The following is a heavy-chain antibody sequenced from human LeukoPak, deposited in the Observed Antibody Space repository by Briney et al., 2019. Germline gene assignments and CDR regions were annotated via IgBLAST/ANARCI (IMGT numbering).Heavy chain of an antibody. J-gene: IGHJ6*02. Sequence: SETLSLTCTVSGGSINSYYWSWIRQPPGKGLEWIGYXXXSGTTNYNPSLKSRVTISVDTSKNQFSLKLSSVTAADTAVYYCARNPRSGYFPHYHYYGMDVWGQGTTVTVSS. CDR2: XXXSGTT. V-gene: IGHV4-59*01. D-gene: IGHD3-3*01. CDR3: ARNPRSGYFPHYHYYGMDV. CDR1: GGSINSYY.